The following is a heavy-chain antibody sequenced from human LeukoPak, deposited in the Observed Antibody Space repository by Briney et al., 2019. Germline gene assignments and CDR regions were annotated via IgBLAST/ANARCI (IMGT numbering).Heavy chain of an antibody. CDR1: GFSINNLP. CDR3: ATFYCSGVKCPPEAFDF. J-gene: IGHJ3*01. D-gene: IGHD2-15*01. V-gene: IGHV3-30*04. Sequence: GGSLRLSCAASGFSINNLPMHWVRQAPGKGLQWVTVISYDGSTEYYTDSVKGRFTISRDNSKNTVYLQMNNLRREDTALYYCATFYCSGVKCPPEAFDFWGQGTVVTVSS. CDR2: ISYDGSTE.